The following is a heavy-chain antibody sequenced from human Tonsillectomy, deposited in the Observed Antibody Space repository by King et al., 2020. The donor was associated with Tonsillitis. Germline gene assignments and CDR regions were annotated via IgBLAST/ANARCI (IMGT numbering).Heavy chain of an antibody. Sequence: VQLVESGGGLVQPGGSLRLSCAASGFTFSSYWMSWVCQAPGKGLEWVANIKQDGSEKYYVDSVKGRFTISRDNAKNSLYLQMNSLRAEDTAVYYCARDPYDSSGYYYVPWYFDLWGRGTLVTVSS. CDR3: ARDPYDSSGYYYVPWYFDL. V-gene: IGHV3-7*01. J-gene: IGHJ2*01. CDR1: GFTFSSYW. D-gene: IGHD3-22*01. CDR2: IKQDGSEK.